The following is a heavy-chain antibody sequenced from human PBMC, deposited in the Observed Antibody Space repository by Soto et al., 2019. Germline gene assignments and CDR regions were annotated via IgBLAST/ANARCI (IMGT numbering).Heavy chain of an antibody. Sequence: QVQLVQSGAEVKKPGSSVKVSCKASGGTFSSYAISWVRQAPGQGLEWMGGIIPIFGTANYAQKFQGRVTITADEYTSTGYMELSSLRSDDTAVYYGATGLPAYYYDSSGADYWGQGIRVTVSS. CDR1: GGTFSSYA. J-gene: IGHJ4*02. D-gene: IGHD3-22*01. CDR2: IIPIFGTA. V-gene: IGHV1-69*01. CDR3: ATGLPAYYYDSSGADY.